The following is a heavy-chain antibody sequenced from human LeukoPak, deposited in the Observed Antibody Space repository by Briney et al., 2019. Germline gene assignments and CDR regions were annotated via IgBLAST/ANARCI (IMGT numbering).Heavy chain of an antibody. V-gene: IGHV3-23*01. Sequence: GGSLRLSCAASGFTFSSYGMSWVRQAPGKGLEWVSAISGSGGSTYYADSVKGRFTISRDNAKNSLYLQMNSLRAEDTAVYYCASRPSLYAFDIWGQGTMVTVSS. CDR2: ISGSGGST. D-gene: IGHD6-6*01. CDR1: GFTFSSYG. CDR3: ASRPSLYAFDI. J-gene: IGHJ3*02.